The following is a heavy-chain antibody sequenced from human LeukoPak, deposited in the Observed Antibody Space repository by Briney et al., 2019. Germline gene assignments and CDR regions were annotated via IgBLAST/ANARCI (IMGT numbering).Heavy chain of an antibody. V-gene: IGHV1-69*05. CDR3: ARAPDGGGDY. CDR1: GGTFSSYA. Sequence: ASVKVSCKASGGTFSSYAISWVRQAPGQGLEWMGGIIPIFGTANYAQKFQGRVTMTRDTSTSTVNMELSSLRSEDTAVYYCARAPDGGGDYWGQGTLVTVSS. D-gene: IGHD1-14*01. J-gene: IGHJ4*02. CDR2: IIPIFGTA.